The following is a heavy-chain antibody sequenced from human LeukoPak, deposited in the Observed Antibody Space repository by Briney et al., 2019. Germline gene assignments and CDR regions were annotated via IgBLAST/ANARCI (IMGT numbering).Heavy chain of an antibody. Sequence: PSETLSLTCAVSGGSISSSNWWSWVRQPPGKGLEWIGEIYHSGSTNYNPSLKSRVTISVDKSKNQFSLKLSSVTAADTAVYYCAREGVSVTNFEYWGQGTLVTVAS. J-gene: IGHJ4*02. CDR1: GGSISSSNW. V-gene: IGHV4-4*02. CDR2: IYHSGST. D-gene: IGHD5/OR15-5a*01. CDR3: AREGVSVTNFEY.